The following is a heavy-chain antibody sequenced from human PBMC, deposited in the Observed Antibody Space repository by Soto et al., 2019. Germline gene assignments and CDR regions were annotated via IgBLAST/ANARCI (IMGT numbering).Heavy chain of an antibody. V-gene: IGHV3-23*01. Sequence: GGSLRLSCAASGFPFSSYAMSWVRQAPGKGLEWGSAISGSGGSTYYADSVKGRFTISRDNSKNTLYLQMNSLRAEDTAVYYCAKVGVVVPAAMIVYYYYYMDVWGKGTTVTVSS. D-gene: IGHD2-2*01. J-gene: IGHJ6*03. CDR3: AKVGVVVPAAMIVYYYYYMDV. CDR2: ISGSGGST. CDR1: GFPFSSYA.